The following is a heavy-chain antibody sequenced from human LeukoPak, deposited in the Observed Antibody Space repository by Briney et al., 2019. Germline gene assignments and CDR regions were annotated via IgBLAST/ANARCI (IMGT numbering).Heavy chain of an antibody. V-gene: IGHV3-30*02. D-gene: IGHD3-10*01. J-gene: IGHJ6*03. CDR1: GFTFSSYG. CDR3: AKGAVDGYYYLYYYYYMDV. CDR2: IRYDGSNK. Sequence: PGGSLRLSCAASGFTFSSYGMHWVRQAPGKGLEWVAFIRYDGSNKYYADSVKGRFTISRDNSKNTLYLQMNSLRAEDTAVYYCAKGAVDGYYYLYYYYYMDVWGKGTTVTISS.